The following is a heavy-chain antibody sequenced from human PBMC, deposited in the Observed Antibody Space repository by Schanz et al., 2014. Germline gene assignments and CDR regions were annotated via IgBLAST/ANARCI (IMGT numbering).Heavy chain of an antibody. CDR3: TRDRGALINHNDALDL. CDR1: GFTLSSYA. CDR2: ISTTSSYI. Sequence: DVQLAESGGGLVQPGGSLRLSCAASGFTLSSYALSWVRQAPGKGLEWVSSISTTSSYIYYTDSVKGRFTISRDNAKNSLYQQINSLRSEDTAVYYGTRDRGALINHNDALDLGGQGTMVTASS. D-gene: IGHD3-16*01. J-gene: IGHJ3*01. V-gene: IGHV3-21*01.